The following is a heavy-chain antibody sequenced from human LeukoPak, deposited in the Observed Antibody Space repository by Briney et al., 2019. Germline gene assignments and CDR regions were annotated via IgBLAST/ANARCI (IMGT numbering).Heavy chain of an antibody. D-gene: IGHD3-3*01. Sequence: PGGSLRLSCAASGFTFSSYSMNWVRQAPGKGLEWVSYISSSSTIIYYADSVKGRFTISRDNAKNSLYLQMNSLRAEDTAVYYCARDAYYDFWGARKGFDYWGQGTLVTVSS. CDR1: GFTFSSYS. J-gene: IGHJ4*02. V-gene: IGHV3-48*01. CDR3: ARDAYYDFWGARKGFDY. CDR2: ISSSSTII.